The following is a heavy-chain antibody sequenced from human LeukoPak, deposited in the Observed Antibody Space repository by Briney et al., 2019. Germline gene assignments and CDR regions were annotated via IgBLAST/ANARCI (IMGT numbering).Heavy chain of an antibody. CDR1: GFTFSTYA. CDR3: AKKAVAGAGNWFDP. Sequence: GGSLRLSCAGSGFTFSTYAMSWVRQAPGKGLEWVSANSVSGASTYYADSVKGRFTISRDNSKNTLYLQMNSLRAEDTAVYYCAKKAVAGAGNWFDPWGQGTLVTVSS. CDR2: NSVSGAST. V-gene: IGHV3-23*01. D-gene: IGHD6-19*01. J-gene: IGHJ5*02.